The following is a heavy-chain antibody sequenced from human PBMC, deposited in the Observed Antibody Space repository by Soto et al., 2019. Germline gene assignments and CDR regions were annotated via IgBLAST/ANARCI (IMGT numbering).Heavy chain of an antibody. D-gene: IGHD2-2*01. CDR3: ARDLLGYCSSTSCYRLFYYYYGMDV. CDR2: ISAYNGNT. V-gene: IGHV1-18*01. J-gene: IGHJ6*02. Sequence: HVQLVQSGAEVKKPGASVKVSCKASGYTFTSYGISWVRQAPGQGLEWMGWISAYNGNTNYAQKLQGRVTMTTDTSTSTPYMELRSLRSDDTAVHYCARDLLGYCSSTSCYRLFYYYYGMDVWGQGTTVTVSS. CDR1: GYTFTSYG.